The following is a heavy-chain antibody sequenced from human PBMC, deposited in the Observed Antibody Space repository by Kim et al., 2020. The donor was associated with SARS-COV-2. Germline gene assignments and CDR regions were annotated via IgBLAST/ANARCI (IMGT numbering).Heavy chain of an antibody. Sequence: SETLSLTCAVYGGSFSGYYWSWIRQPPGKGLEWIGEINHSGSTNYNPSLKSRVTISVDTSKNQFSLKLSSVTAADTAVYYCARGGYYGSGSYYNWRRGM. D-gene: IGHD3-10*01. CDR3: ARGGYYGSGSYYNWRRGM. J-gene: IGHJ6*01. V-gene: IGHV4-34*01. CDR1: GGSFSGYY. CDR2: INHSGST.